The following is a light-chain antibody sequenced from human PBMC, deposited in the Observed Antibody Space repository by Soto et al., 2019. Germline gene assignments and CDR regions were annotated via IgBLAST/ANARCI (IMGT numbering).Light chain of an antibody. J-gene: IGKJ4*01. V-gene: IGKV3-15*01. CDR2: GAS. CDR3: QQHNNWPLT. Sequence: EIVMTQSPATLSVSPGERATLSCRASQSVSSNLAWDQQKPGQAPRLLIYGASTRATGIPARFSGSESGTEFTLTISSLQSEDFAVYYCQQHNNWPLTFGGGTNVDIK. CDR1: QSVSSN.